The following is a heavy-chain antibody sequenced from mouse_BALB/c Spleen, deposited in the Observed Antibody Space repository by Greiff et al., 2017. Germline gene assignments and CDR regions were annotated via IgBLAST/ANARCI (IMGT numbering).Heavy chain of an antibody. J-gene: IGHJ3*01. V-gene: IGHV5-4*02. Sequence: DVQLVESGGGLVKPGGSLKLSCAASGFTFSDYYMYWVRQTPEKRLEWVATISDGGSYTYYPDSVKGRFTISRDNAKNNLYLQMSSLKSEDTAMYYCARGGYYGSSYGFAYWGQGTLVTVSA. D-gene: IGHD1-1*01. CDR1: GFTFSDYY. CDR3: ARGGYYGSSYGFAY. CDR2: ISDGGSYT.